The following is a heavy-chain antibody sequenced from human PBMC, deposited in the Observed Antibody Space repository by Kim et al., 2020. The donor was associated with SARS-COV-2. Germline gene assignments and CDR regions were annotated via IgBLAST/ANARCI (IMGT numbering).Heavy chain of an antibody. CDR3: ARGSGYGTGWSLGYYFDY. V-gene: IGHV6-1*01. CDR1: GDSVSSDSAV. J-gene: IGHJ4*02. CDR2: TYYRSKWYN. D-gene: IGHD6-19*01. Sequence: SQTLSLTCDISGDSVSSDSAVWNWIRQSPSRGLEWLGRTYYRSKWYNDYAVSVKSRITVKPDTSNNQFSLQLNSVTPEDTAVYYCARGSGYGTGWSLGYYFDYWGQGTLVTVSS.